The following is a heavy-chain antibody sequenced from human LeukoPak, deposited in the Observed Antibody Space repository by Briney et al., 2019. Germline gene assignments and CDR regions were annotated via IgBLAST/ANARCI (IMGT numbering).Heavy chain of an antibody. V-gene: IGHV1-2*06. J-gene: IGHJ4*01. Sequence: GASVKVSCKASGYTFTGYYMHWVRQAPGQGLEWMGRINPNSGGTNYAQKFQGRVTMTRDTSTSTAYMELSRLRSDDTAVYYCARAAPGEWELPPPEPRQFDYWGHGTLVTVSS. D-gene: IGHD1-26*01. CDR3: ARAAPGEWELPPPEPRQFDY. CDR2: INPNSGGT. CDR1: GYTFTGYY.